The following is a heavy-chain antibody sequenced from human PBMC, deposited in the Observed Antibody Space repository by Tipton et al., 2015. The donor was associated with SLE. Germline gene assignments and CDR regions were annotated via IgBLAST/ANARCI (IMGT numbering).Heavy chain of an antibody. CDR2: IYYSGST. J-gene: IGHJ6*03. Sequence: LRLSCTVSGGSISSGNYYWSWIRQHPGKGLEWIGYIYYSGSTFYNPSLKSRITTSVDTSKNQFSLKVRSVTAADTAVYYCAREKYYYMDVWGKGTTVTVS. CDR3: AREKYYYMDV. CDR1: GGSISSGNYY. V-gene: IGHV4-31*03.